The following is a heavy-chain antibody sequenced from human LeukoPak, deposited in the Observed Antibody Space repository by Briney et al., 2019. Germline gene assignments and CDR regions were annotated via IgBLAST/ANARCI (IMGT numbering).Heavy chain of an antibody. CDR3: ARDTNWFVP. V-gene: IGHV3-74*01. Sequence: GGSLRLSCAASGGSISSYWMHWVRQAPGKGLVWVSHINGAGTSTSYADSVKGRFTISRDNAKNTMYLHMSSLRAEDTAVYYCARDTNWFVPWGQGTLVTVSS. CDR2: INGAGTST. J-gene: IGHJ5*02. CDR1: GGSISSYW.